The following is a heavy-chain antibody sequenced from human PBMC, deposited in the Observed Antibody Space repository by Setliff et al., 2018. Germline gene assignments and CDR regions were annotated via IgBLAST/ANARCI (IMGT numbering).Heavy chain of an antibody. V-gene: IGHV4-34*01. Sequence: SETLSLTCSVSGESFSNNHWSWIRQTPGKGLEWIGESNHGGSTTYHPSLKSRLTMSVDTSKNQFSLKLAAVTAADTAVYYCATRTFAVIPHSGLGLDYFYGMDVWGRGTTVTVSS. CDR2: SNHGGST. CDR1: GESFSNNH. D-gene: IGHD2-21*01. CDR3: ATRTFAVIPHSGLGLDYFYGMDV. J-gene: IGHJ6*02.